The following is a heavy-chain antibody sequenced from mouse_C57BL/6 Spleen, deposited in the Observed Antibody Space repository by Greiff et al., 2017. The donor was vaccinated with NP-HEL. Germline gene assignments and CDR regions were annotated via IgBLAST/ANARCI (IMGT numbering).Heavy chain of an antibody. Sequence: DVQLVESGGGLVKPGGSLKLSCAASGFTFSSYTMSWVRQTPEKRLEWVATISGGGGNTYYPDSVKGRFTISRDNTKNTLYLQMGSLRSEDTALYYCARSCYYDFDYWGQGTTLTVSS. CDR2: ISGGGGNT. CDR3: ARSCYYDFDY. V-gene: IGHV5-9*01. D-gene: IGHD1-1*01. J-gene: IGHJ2*01. CDR1: GFTFSSYT.